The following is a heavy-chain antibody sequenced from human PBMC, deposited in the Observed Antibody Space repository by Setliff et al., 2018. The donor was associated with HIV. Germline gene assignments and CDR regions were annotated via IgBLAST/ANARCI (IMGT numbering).Heavy chain of an antibody. CDR1: GFSLSTTGMS. D-gene: IGHD2-15*01. V-gene: IGHV2-5*08. CDR2: IDWDDDK. J-gene: IGHJ4*02. Sequence: GSGPTLVNPTQTLTLTCSFSGFSLSTTGMSLSWIRQPPGKALEWLARIDWDDDKRYSPSLKSRLTITKDTSKNQVVLTMTNMDPVDTATYYCAHSPEFYSSIVWGQGTLVTVSS. CDR3: AHSPEFYSSIV.